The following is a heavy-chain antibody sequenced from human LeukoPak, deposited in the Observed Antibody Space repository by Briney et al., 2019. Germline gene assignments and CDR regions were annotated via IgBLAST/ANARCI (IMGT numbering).Heavy chain of an antibody. V-gene: IGHV3-23*01. CDR3: AKGGGDYVYYYYYMDV. D-gene: IGHD4-17*01. CDR2: ISGSGGST. CDR1: GFTFSSYA. Sequence: GGCLRLACAAAGFTFSSYAMSWVRQAPGKGLEWVSAISGSGGSTYYADSGKGRFTISRDNSKNTLYLQMNSLRAEDTAVYYCAKGGGDYVYYYYYMDVWGKGTTVAVSS. J-gene: IGHJ6*03.